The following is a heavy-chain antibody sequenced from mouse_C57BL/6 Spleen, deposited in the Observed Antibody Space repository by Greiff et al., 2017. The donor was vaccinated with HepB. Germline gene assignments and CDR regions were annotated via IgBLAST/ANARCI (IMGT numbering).Heavy chain of an antibody. CDR3: TINYYGSSYGVY. CDR2: IDPETGGT. J-gene: IGHJ2*01. V-gene: IGHV1-15*01. Sequence: VQLQQSGAELVRPGASVTLSCKASGYTFTDYEMHWVKQTPVHGLEWIGAIDPETGGTAYNQKFKGKAILTADKSSSTAYMELRSLTSADSAVYYCTINYYGSSYGVYWGQGTTLTVSS. D-gene: IGHD1-1*01. CDR1: GYTFTDYE.